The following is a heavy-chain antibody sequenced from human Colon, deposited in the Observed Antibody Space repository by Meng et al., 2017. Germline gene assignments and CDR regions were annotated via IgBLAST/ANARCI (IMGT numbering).Heavy chain of an antibody. D-gene: IGHD1-14*01. V-gene: IGHV2-5*01. CDR2: INWNDDP. CDR1: GCSLSTYGGV. Sequence: QITLQESGPTLVRPTQPLSLPCTFSGCSLSTYGGVGECIRQHPGRTVELLPLINWNDDPRYSTSLKSRLTITKDASNNQVVLTMTNMNPVDSSTYYCAHFLAPVGYFDYWGQGALVTVFS. CDR3: AHFLAPVGYFDY. J-gene: IGHJ4*02.